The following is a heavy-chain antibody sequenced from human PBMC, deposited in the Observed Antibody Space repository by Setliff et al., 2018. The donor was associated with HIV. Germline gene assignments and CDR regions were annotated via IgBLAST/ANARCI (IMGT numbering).Heavy chain of an antibody. Sequence: PSETLSLTCTVSGGSIIDSRYFWGWIRQPPGKGLEWIGSVYYSGITYYSSSLKSRVTVSVDTSRIQFSLKLTSVTAADTAVYKCVRHVWSDGFLVPGWFDSWSQGTLVTVSS. D-gene: IGHD3-3*01. CDR3: VRHVWSDGFLVPGWFDS. CDR2: VYYSGIT. CDR1: GGSIIDSRYF. J-gene: IGHJ5*01. V-gene: IGHV4-39*01.